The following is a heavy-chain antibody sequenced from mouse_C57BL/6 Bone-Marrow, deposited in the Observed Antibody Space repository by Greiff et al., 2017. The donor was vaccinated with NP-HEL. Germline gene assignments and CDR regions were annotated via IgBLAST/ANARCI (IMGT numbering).Heavy chain of an antibody. CDR1: GFTFSSYG. CDR3: ARLHFGSSLYYFDY. J-gene: IGHJ2*01. V-gene: IGHV5-6*01. CDR2: ISSGGSYT. Sequence: VQLKESGGDLVKPGGSLKLSCAASGFTFSSYGMSWVRQTPDKRLEWVATISSGGSYTYYPASVKGRFTISSDNAKNTLYLQMSSRKSEDTAMYYCARLHFGSSLYYFDYWGQGTTLTVSS. D-gene: IGHD1-1*01.